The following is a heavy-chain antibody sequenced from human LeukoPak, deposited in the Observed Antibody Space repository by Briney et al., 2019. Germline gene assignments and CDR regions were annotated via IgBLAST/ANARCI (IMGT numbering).Heavy chain of an antibody. V-gene: IGHV4-34*01. CDR1: GGSFSGYY. Sequence: PSETLSLTCALYGGSFSGYYWSWLRQPPGKGLEWIGEVYHSGGANYKPSLKSRVTISVDTSRNHFSLKLTSVTAADTAVYFCAYNRNFALDNWGQGTLVTVSS. CDR2: VYHSGGA. J-gene: IGHJ4*01. D-gene: IGHD1-14*01. CDR3: AYNRNFALDN.